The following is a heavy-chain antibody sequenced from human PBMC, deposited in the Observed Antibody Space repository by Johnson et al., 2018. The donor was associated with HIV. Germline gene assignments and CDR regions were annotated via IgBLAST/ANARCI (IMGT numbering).Heavy chain of an antibody. CDR3: AREAWGFGERVDAFDI. CDR1: GFTFSSYA. J-gene: IGHJ3*02. Sequence: VQLVESGGGLVQPGGSLRLSCAASGFTFSSYAISWVRQAPGKGLEWVSAISGSGGSTYYADSVNGRFTISRDNSKNTLYLQMNSLRAEDTAVYYCAREAWGFGERVDAFDIWGQGTMVTVSS. V-gene: IGHV3-23*04. CDR2: ISGSGGST. D-gene: IGHD3-10*01.